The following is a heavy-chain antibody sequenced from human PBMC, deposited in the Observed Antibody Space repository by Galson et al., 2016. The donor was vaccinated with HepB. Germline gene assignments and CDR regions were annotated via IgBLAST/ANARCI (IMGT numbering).Heavy chain of an antibody. J-gene: IGHJ5*02. Sequence: SLRLSCAASGYRFSGQAMHWVRQAPGKGLEWVAVISYDGTYQLYADSVRGRFTISRDNFNNSLYLQMNSLRTKDTAVYYCARELSLVPGKGGHFDLWGQGTLFTVAS. V-gene: IGHV3-30*14. CDR1: GYRFSGQA. CDR3: ARELSLVPGKGGHFDL. CDR2: ISYDGTYQ. D-gene: IGHD6-19*01.